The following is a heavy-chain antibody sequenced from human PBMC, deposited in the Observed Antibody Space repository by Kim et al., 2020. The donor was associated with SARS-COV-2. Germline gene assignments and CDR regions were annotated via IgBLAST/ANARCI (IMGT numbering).Heavy chain of an antibody. V-gene: IGHV4-34*01. CDR1: GGSFSGYY. CDR3: AKRGYWLLGAGAFDI. CDR2: INHSGST. Sequence: SETLSLTCAVYGGSFSGYYWSWIRQPPGKGLEWIGEINHSGSTNYNPSLKSRVTISVDTSKNQFSLKLSSVTAADTAVYYCAKRGYWLLGAGAFDIRGQGTMVTVSS. D-gene: IGHD3-9*01. J-gene: IGHJ3*02.